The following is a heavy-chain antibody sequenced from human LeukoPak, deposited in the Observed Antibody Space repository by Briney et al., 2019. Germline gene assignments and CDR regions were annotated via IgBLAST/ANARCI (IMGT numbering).Heavy chain of an antibody. Sequence: PSETLSLTCAVYGGSFSGYYWSWIRQPPGKGLEWIGEINHSGSTNYNPSLKSRVTISVDTSKNQFSLKLSSVTAADTAVYYCARTWSFDYWGQGTLVTVSS. CDR1: GGSFSGYY. D-gene: IGHD1-1*01. CDR2: INHSGST. V-gene: IGHV4-34*01. J-gene: IGHJ4*02. CDR3: ARTWSFDY.